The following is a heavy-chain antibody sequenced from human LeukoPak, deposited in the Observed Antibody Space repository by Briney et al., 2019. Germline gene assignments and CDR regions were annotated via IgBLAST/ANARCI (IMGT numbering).Heavy chain of an antibody. D-gene: IGHD3-9*01. J-gene: IGHJ4*02. CDR2: ST. Sequence: STYYAYSVYGPFTISLDNSKTTLYLQMNRLRADATAVYYCAKVARHNHILRYFDWLFDYWGQGTLVTVSS. V-gene: IGHV3-23*01. CDR3: AKVARHNHILRYFDWLFDY.